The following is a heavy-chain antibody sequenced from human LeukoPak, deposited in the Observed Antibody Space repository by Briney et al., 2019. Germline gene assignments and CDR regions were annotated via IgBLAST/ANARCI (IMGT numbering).Heavy chain of an antibody. J-gene: IGHJ4*02. CDR3: ATTIVVVPATNKGVDY. D-gene: IGHD2-2*01. Sequence: GGSLRLSCAASGFTFDDYGMSWVRQAPGKGLEWVSGINWNGGSTGHADSVKGRFTISRDNAKNSLYLQMNSLRAEDTALYYCATTIVVVPATNKGVDYWGQGTLVTVSS. CDR2: INWNGGST. CDR1: GFTFDDYG. V-gene: IGHV3-20*04.